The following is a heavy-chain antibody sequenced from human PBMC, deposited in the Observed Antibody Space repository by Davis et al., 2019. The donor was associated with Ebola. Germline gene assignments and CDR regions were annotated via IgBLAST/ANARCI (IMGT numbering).Heavy chain of an antibody. CDR3: ARLLPEQQLGTQYYYYYYGMDV. CDR2: IYTSGST. Sequence: PSGSLRLSCTVSGRSISSGSYSWSWIRQPAGTGLHWIGRIYTSGSTNYNPSLKSRVTMSVDTSKNQFSLKLSSVTAADTAVYYCARLLPEQQLGTQYYYYYYGMDVWGQGTTVTVSS. CDR1: GRSISSGSYS. J-gene: IGHJ6*02. V-gene: IGHV4-61*02. D-gene: IGHD6-13*01.